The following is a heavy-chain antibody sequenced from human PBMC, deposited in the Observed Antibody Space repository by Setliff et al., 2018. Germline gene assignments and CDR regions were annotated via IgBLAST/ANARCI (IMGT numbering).Heavy chain of an antibody. Sequence: GASVKVSCKVSGSSFSSYAISWVRQAPGQGLEWMGGVIPILGIVHYAQKFQGRLTITADKSTTTAYMDLNDVRAEDTAVYYCARVLNWRGVHNAFSVWGQGTVVTVSS. J-gene: IGHJ3*01. CDR1: GSSFSSYA. CDR3: ARVLNWRGVHNAFSV. D-gene: IGHD3-10*01. CDR2: VIPILGIV. V-gene: IGHV1-69*10.